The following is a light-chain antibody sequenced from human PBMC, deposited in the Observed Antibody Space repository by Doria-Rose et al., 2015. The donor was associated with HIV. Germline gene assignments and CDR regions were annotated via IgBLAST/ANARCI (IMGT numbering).Light chain of an antibody. V-gene: IGKV1-5*03. CDR1: QIIDNS. J-gene: IGKJ2*01. CDR2: KAS. CDR3: QQYNSYSPYT. Sequence: MTQSPSTPSASVGDRVTITCRASQIIDNSLAWYQQKPGKAPNLLIYKASSLESGVPSRFSGSGSGREFTLTISSLQPDDFATYYCQQYNSYSPYTFGQGTKLEIK.